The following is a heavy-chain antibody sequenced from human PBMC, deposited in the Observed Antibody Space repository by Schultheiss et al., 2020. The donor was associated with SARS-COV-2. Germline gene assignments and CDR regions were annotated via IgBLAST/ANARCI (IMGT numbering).Heavy chain of an antibody. CDR3: AREGYFWSGYFQDY. Sequence: SETLSLTCTVSGGSISSSSYYWGWIRQPPGKGLEWIGSIYYSGSTYYNPSLKSRVTISVDTSKNQFSLKLSSVTAADTAVYYCAREGYFWSGYFQDYWGQGTLVTVSS. V-gene: IGHV4-39*02. CDR2: IYYSGST. CDR1: GGSISSSSYY. J-gene: IGHJ4*02. D-gene: IGHD3-3*01.